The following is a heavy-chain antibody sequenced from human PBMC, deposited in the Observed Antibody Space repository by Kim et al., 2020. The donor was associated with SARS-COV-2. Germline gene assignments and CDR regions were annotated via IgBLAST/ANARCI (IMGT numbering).Heavy chain of an antibody. CDR3: ARLMNAYGSGSLWFDP. CDR2: IYYSAST. V-gene: IGHV4-39*01. J-gene: IGHJ5*02. CDR1: GGSFSSSSYY. D-gene: IGHD3-10*01. Sequence: SETLSLTCTVSGGSFSSSSYYWVRIRQPPGLGLEWIGSIYYSASTYYNPSHKSRVTISVDTSKNQFSLKLSSVTAADAAVYYCARLMNAYGSGSLWFDPWGPKALVTLSS.